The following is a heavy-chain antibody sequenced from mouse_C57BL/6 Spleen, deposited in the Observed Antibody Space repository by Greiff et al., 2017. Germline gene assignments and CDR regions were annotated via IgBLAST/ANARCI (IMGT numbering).Heavy chain of an antibody. CDR2: IDPETGGT. CDR1: GYTFTDYE. D-gene: IGHD2-3*01. J-gene: IGHJ4*01. CDR3: TRRDGYYGGDY. V-gene: IGHV1-15*01. Sequence: VQLQQSGAELVRPGASVTLSFKASGYTFTDYEMHWVKQTPVHGLEWIGAIDPETGGTAYNQKFKGKAILTADKSSSTAYMELRSLTSEDSAVYYCTRRDGYYGGDYWGQGTSVTVSS.